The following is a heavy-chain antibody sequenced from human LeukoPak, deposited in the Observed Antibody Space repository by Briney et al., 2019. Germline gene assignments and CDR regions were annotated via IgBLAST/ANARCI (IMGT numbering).Heavy chain of an antibody. D-gene: IGHD3-10*01. Sequence: GGSLRLSCAASGFTFTFSDYYMSWIRQAPGKGLEWVSFISSTGSTKYYADSVKGRFTISRDNAKNSLYLQMNSLRADDTAVYYCARDMYYGLGTPMQYGMDVWGQGTTVTVSS. CDR1: GFTFTFSDYY. J-gene: IGHJ6*02. CDR3: ARDMYYGLGTPMQYGMDV. CDR2: ISSTGSTK. V-gene: IGHV3-11*01.